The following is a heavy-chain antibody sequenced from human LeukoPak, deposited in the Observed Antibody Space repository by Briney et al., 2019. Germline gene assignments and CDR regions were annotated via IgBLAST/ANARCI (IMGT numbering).Heavy chain of an antibody. CDR1: GGFISSGDYY. Sequence: SQTLSLTCTVSGGFISSGDYYWSWIRQHPEKGLEWIGYTFYSGSTYYNPSLKSRVTISVDTSKNQFSLKLSSVTAADTAVYYCARAIRGRMIVVPVDTRFDPWGQGTLVTVSS. D-gene: IGHD3-22*01. J-gene: IGHJ5*02. CDR3: ARAIRGRMIVVPVDTRFDP. V-gene: IGHV4-31*03. CDR2: TFYSGST.